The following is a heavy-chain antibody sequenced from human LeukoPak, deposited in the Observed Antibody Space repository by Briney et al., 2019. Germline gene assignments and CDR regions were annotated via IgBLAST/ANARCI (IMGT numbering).Heavy chain of an antibody. CDR2: ISYDGSTK. V-gene: IGHV3-30-3*01. CDR1: GFPFSSYA. J-gene: IGHJ4*02. D-gene: IGHD6-19*01. CDR3: VAGSLAMDY. Sequence: GGSLRLSCAASGFPFSSYAMHWVRQAPGKGLEWVAVISYDGSTKYYADSVKDRFTISRDNSENMVYLQMNSLRAEDTAVYIAVAGSLAMDYWGQGTLVTVSS.